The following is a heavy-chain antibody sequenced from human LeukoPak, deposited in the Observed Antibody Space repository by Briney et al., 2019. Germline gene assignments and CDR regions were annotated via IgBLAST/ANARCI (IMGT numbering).Heavy chain of an antibody. CDR1: GFTLSSYW. D-gene: IGHD3-10*01. CDR2: IKQDGSEK. J-gene: IGHJ4*02. CDR3: AREGESYPDLDY. V-gene: IGHV3-7*01. Sequence: PGGSLRLSCAASGFTLSSYWMSWVRQAPGKGLEWVANIKQDGSEKYYVDSVKGRFTISRDNAKNPLYLQMTSLRAEDTAVYYCAREGESYPDLDYWGQGTLVTVSS.